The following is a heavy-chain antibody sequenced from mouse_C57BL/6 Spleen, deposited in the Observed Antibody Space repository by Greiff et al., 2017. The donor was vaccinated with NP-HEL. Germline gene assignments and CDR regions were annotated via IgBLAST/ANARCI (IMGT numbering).Heavy chain of an antibody. D-gene: IGHD2-4*01. J-gene: IGHJ2*01. CDR1: GYTFTSYW. Sequence: VQLQQPGAELVKPGASVKLSCKASGYTFTSYWMHWVKQRPGRGLEWIGRIDPNSGGTKYIAKFKSKATLTVDKPSSTAYMQLSSLTSEDSAVYYCATGIYYDYDRAFDYWGQGTTLTVSS. V-gene: IGHV1-72*01. CDR2: IDPNSGGT. CDR3: ATGIYYDYDRAFDY.